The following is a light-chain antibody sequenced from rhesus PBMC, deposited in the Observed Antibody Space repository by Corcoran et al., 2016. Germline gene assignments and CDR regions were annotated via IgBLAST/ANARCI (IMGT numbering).Light chain of an antibody. J-gene: IGKJ3*01. Sequence: DIVMTQTPLSLSVTPGEPASISCRSSQSLLHSNGYTYLHWYLQNPGQSPQLLIYEVSNRASGVPDRFSGSGTGTDFTLKISRVEAEDFGVYYCEQTLQTPFTFGPGTKLDIK. CDR3: EQTLQTPFT. V-gene: IGKV2-78*01. CDR2: EVS. CDR1: QSLLHSNGYTY.